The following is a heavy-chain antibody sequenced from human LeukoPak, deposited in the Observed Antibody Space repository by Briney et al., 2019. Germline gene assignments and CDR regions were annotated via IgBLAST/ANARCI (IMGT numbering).Heavy chain of an antibody. D-gene: IGHD2-2*03. Sequence: GGSLRLSCAVSGFTFSSYAMSWVRQAPGKGLEWVSGISWNSGSIGYADSVKGRFTISRDNAKNSLYLQMNSLRAEDTALYYCAKDIGYCSSTSCAGAFDIWGQGTMVTVSS. V-gene: IGHV3-9*01. CDR3: AKDIGYCSSTSCAGAFDI. CDR2: ISWNSGSI. CDR1: GFTFSSYA. J-gene: IGHJ3*02.